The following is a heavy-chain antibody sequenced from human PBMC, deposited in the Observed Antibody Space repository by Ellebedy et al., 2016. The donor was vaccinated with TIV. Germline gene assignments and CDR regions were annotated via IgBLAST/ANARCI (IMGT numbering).Heavy chain of an antibody. D-gene: IGHD2-2*01. CDR3: AKDPNIVVVPAAIGNWFDP. Sequence: GESLKISCAASGFTFSSYSMNWVRQAPGKGLEWVSSISSSSSYIYYADSVKGRFTISRDNSKNTLYLQMNSLRAEDTAVYYCAKDPNIVVVPAAIGNWFDPWGQGTLVTVSS. CDR1: GFTFSSYS. CDR2: ISSSSSYI. V-gene: IGHV3-21*04. J-gene: IGHJ5*02.